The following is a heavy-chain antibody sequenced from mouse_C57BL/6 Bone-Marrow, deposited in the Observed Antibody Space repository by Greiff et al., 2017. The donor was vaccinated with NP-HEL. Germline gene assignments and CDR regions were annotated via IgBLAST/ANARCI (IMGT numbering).Heavy chain of an antibody. D-gene: IGHD2-3*01. Sequence: QVHVKQSGAELVKPGASVKISCKASGYAFSSYWMNWVKQRPGKGLEWIGQIYPGDGDTNYNGKFKGKATLTADKSSSTAYMQLSSLTSEDSAVYCCARFGYSSGFDYWGQGTTLTVSS. CDR2: IYPGDGDT. J-gene: IGHJ2*01. CDR1: GYAFSSYW. V-gene: IGHV1-80*01. CDR3: ARFGYSSGFDY.